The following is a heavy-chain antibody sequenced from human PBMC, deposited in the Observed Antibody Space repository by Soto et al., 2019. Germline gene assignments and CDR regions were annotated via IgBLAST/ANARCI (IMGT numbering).Heavy chain of an antibody. Sequence: QITVKESGLTLVKPTETLTLTCTFSGFSLNTYGMGVGWIRQPPGKALEWLALIYWDDDKRYSPSLRSRHTITWDTSRDQLDLTMTNMDPADTATYYCARLTRGVYDSGRLWEKFDYWGQGILVTVSS. CDR2: IYWDDDK. V-gene: IGHV2-5*02. D-gene: IGHD5-12*01. CDR3: ARLTRGVYDSGRLWEKFDY. J-gene: IGHJ4*02. CDR1: GFSLNTYGMG.